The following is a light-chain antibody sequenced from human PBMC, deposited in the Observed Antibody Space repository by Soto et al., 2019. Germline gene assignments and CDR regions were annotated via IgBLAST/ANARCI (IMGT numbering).Light chain of an antibody. CDR1: QSISSY. J-gene: IGKJ1*01. CDR2: AAS. Sequence: DIQMTQSPSSLSASVGDRVTITCRASQSISSYLNWYQQKPGKAPKLLICAASNLQSGVPSRFSGSGSGTDFTLTISSLQPEDFATYYCQQSYSTPWTFGQGTKVDIK. V-gene: IGKV1-39*01. CDR3: QQSYSTPWT.